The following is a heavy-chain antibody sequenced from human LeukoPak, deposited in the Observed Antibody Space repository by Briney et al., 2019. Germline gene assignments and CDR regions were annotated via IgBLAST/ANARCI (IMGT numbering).Heavy chain of an antibody. Sequence: ASVKVSCKASGYTFISYAMHWVRQAPGQRLEWMGWINAGNGNTKYSQKFQGRVTITRDTSASTAYMELSSLRSEDTAVYYCAREGSYDSSGYYYNYYGMDVWGQGTTVTVSS. V-gene: IGHV1-3*01. J-gene: IGHJ6*02. CDR3: AREGSYDSSGYYYNYYGMDV. CDR2: INAGNGNT. D-gene: IGHD3-22*01. CDR1: GYTFISYA.